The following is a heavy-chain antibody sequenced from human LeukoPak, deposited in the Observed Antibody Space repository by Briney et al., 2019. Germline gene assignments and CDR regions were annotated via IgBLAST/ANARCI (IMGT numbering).Heavy chain of an antibody. CDR2: IDPSDSYT. D-gene: IGHD3-10*01. CDR1: GYRFTNFW. Sequence: GESLKISCKGSGYRFTNFWINWVRQMPGKGLEWMGRIDPSDSYTTYSPSFQGHVTISADKSISTAYLQWSGLKASDTAMYYCASITNYGSGSYYSLSFDSWGQGTLVTVSS. CDR3: ASITNYGSGSYYSLSFDS. V-gene: IGHV5-10-1*01. J-gene: IGHJ4*02.